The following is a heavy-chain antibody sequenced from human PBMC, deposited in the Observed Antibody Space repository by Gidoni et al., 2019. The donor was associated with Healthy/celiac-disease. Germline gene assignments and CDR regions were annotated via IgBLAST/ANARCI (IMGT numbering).Heavy chain of an antibody. Sequence: QVQLVESGGGVVQPGRSLSLSCAASGFTFSSYGRHWVRQAPGKGLAWVAVIWNDGSNKYYADSVKGRFTISRDNSKNTLYLQMNSLRAEDTAVYYCARDRERWLQFDLGFDPWGQGTLVTVSS. CDR2: IWNDGSNK. V-gene: IGHV3-33*01. CDR3: ARDRERWLQFDLGFDP. D-gene: IGHD5-12*01. J-gene: IGHJ5*02. CDR1: GFTFSSYG.